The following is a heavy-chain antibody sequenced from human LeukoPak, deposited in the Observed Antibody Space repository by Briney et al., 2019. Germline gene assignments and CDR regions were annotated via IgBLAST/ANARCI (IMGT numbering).Heavy chain of an antibody. CDR2: INAGNGNT. CDR3: ARDSRTYSSSWYYFGY. Sequence: ASVKVSCKASGYTFTSYAMHWVRQAPGQRLEWMGWINAGNGNTKYSQKFQGRVTITRGTSASTAYMELSSLRSEDTAVYYCARDSRTYSSSWYYFGYWGQGTLVTVSS. J-gene: IGHJ4*02. V-gene: IGHV1-3*01. D-gene: IGHD6-13*01. CDR1: GYTFTSYA.